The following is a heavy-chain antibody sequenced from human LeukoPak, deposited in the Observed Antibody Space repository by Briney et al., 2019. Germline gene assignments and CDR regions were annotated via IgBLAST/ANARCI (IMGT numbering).Heavy chain of an antibody. D-gene: IGHD2-2*01. J-gene: IGHJ6*02. CDR2: MNPNSGYT. CDR1: GYTFTNYD. CDR3: ARGAVIPATMGYYGMDV. V-gene: IGHV1-8*01. Sequence: ASVEVSCKAPGYTFTNYDINWVRQATGQGLEWMEWMNPNSGYTGYAQKFQGRFTMTRNTSISTAYMELSSLRSEDTAVYYCARGAVIPATMGYYGMDVWGQGTTVSVSS.